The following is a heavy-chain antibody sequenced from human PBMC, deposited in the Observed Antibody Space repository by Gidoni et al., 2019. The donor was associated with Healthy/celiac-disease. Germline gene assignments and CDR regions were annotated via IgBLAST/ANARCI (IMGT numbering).Heavy chain of an antibody. CDR2: IYYSGST. CDR3: ARGRDIVVVVAATHFDY. D-gene: IGHD2-15*01. CDR1: GGSVSSGSYY. J-gene: IGHJ4*02. Sequence: QVQLQESGPGLVKPSETLSLTCTVSGGSVSSGSYYWSWIRQPPGKGLEWIGYIYYSGSTNYNPSLKSRVTISVDTSKNQFSLKLSSVTAADTAVYYCARGRDIVVVVAATHFDYWCQGTLVTVSS. V-gene: IGHV4-61*01.